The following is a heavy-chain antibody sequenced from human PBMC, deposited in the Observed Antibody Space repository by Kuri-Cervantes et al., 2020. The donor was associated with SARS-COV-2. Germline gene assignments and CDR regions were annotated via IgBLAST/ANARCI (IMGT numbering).Heavy chain of an antibody. D-gene: IGHD1-1*01. CDR3: VRDGDHWNFDY. CDR1: GFTFSGHW. V-gene: IGHV3-74*01. Sequence: LSLTCAASGFTFSGHWIHWVRQAPEKGLVWVSRINPDGSYTNNADSVKGRFTLSRDNAKNVLFLQMNSLRAEDTAVYYCVRDGDHWNFDYWGQGTLVTVSS. J-gene: IGHJ4*02. CDR2: INPDGSYT.